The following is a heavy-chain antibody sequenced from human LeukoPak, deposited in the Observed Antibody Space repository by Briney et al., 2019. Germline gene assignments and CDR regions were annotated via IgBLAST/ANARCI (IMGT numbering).Heavy chain of an antibody. J-gene: IGHJ3*02. V-gene: IGHV3-23*01. CDR2: ISGSGGTT. Sequence: GGSLRLSCAASGFTFDDYGMSWVRQAPGKWLEWVSAISGSGGTTYYADSVKGRFTISRDNSKNTLYLQMNSLRAEDAAVYYCAKVGFGSSGWYAFNAFDIWGQGTMVTVSS. CDR1: GFTFDDYG. CDR3: AKVGFGSSGWYAFNAFDI. D-gene: IGHD6-19*01.